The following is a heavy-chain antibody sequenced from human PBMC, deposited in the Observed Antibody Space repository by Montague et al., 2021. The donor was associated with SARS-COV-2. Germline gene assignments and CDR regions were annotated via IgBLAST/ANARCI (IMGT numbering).Heavy chain of an antibody. CDR2: IYYSGST. Sequence: SETLSLTCTVSGGSISSSSYYWGWIRQPPGKGLEWIGSIYYSGSTYYNPSLKSRVTISVDTSKNQFSLKLSSVTAADTAVYCATEVADSSGYYYVPYYYYGMDVGGQGTTVTVSS. V-gene: IGHV4-39*01. CDR3: ATEVADSSGYYYVPYYYYGMDV. CDR1: GGSISSSSYY. J-gene: IGHJ6*02. D-gene: IGHD3-22*01.